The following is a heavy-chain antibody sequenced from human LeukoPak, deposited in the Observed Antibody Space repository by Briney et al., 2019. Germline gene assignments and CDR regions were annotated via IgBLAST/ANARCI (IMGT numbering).Heavy chain of an antibody. CDR2: LNPNSGGT. CDR1: GYTFTGYY. CDR3: ARGCGPWAAAGKGGQCVYYGMDV. D-gene: IGHD6-13*01. J-gene: IGHJ6*02. V-gene: IGHV1-2*04. Sequence: GASVKVSCKASGYTFTGYYMHWVRQAPGQGLEWMGWLNPNSGGTNYAQKFQGWVTMTRDTSISTAYMELSRLRSDDTAVYYCARGCGPWAAAGKGGQCVYYGMDVWGQGTTVTVSS.